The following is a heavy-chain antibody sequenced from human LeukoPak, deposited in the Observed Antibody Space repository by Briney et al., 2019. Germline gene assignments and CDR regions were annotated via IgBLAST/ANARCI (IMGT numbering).Heavy chain of an antibody. CDR2: IYHSGST. J-gene: IGHJ6*03. CDR3: ARDGHTYYYYYMDV. Sequence: SETLSLTCTVSGYSISSGYYWGWIRQPPGEGLEWIGIIYHSGSTYYNPSLKSRVTISVDTSKNQFSLKLSSVTAADTAVYYCARDGHTYYYYYMDVWGKGTTVTVSS. V-gene: IGHV4-38-2*02. CDR1: GYSISSGYY.